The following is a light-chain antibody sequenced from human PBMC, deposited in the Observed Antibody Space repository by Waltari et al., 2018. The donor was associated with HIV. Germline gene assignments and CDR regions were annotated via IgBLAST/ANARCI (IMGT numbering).Light chain of an antibody. J-gene: IGLJ1*01. V-gene: IGLV3-25*03. CDR1: ALPKQY. CDR3: QSADSTGTYPDV. Sequence: SYELTQPPSVSVSPGQTARITCSGDALPKQYVYWYQQKPGQAPVLVIYKDNERPSGIPERFSGSSSGTTVTLTISGVQTEDEADYYCQSADSTGTYPDVFGPGTKVTVL. CDR2: KDN.